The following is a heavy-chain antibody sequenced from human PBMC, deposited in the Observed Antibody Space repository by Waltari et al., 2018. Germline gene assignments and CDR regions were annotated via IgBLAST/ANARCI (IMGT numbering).Heavy chain of an antibody. J-gene: IGHJ4*02. CDR2: IYPGDSDT. D-gene: IGHD3-22*01. Sequence: EVQLVQSGAEVKKPGETLKISCKGSGYSFTSYWIRWVRQTPGKGLEWMGIIYPGDSDTRYSPSFQGQVTISADKSISTAYLQWSSLKASDTAMYYCVLGGSGYYYLGGTDYWGQGTLVTVSS. V-gene: IGHV5-51*03. CDR1: GYSFTSYW. CDR3: VLGGSGYYYLGGTDY.